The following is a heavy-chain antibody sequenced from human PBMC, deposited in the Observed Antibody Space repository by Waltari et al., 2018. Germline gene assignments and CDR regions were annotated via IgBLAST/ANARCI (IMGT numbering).Heavy chain of an antibody. CDR3: ARGGWGFYLDL. D-gene: IGHD7-27*01. CDR1: GFTFSTYN. J-gene: IGHJ5*02. Sequence: EVQLMESGGGLVKPGGSLRLSCAASGFTFSTYNRNWVRQAPGKVWEWVCSVSINGAYIHYGDSVKGRFTISRDNAKTSLYLQMNGLRDEDTAVYYCARGGWGFYLDLWGQGALVTVSS. CDR2: VSINGAYI. V-gene: IGHV3-21*01.